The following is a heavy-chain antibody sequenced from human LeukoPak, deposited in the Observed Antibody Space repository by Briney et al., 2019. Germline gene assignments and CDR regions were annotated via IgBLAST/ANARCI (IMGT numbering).Heavy chain of an antibody. J-gene: IGHJ5*02. CDR2: IDEDGKTI. D-gene: IGHD3-3*01. CDR1: GFTFNSYW. V-gene: IGHV3-74*01. CDR3: VSDLCGGDDQ. Sequence: GGSLRLSCAASGFTFNSYWMHSVRQAPGKGLVWVSRIDEDGKTIDYADSVKGRFTISRDNAKDTPYLQMSSLRDEDTAVYYCVSDLCGGDDQWGRGTLVTVSS.